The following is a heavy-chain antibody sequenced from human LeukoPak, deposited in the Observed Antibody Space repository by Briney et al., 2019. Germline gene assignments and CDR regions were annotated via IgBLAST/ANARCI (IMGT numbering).Heavy chain of an antibody. J-gene: IGHJ4*02. CDR1: GFTFSSYA. D-gene: IGHD6-19*01. V-gene: IGHV3-23*01. CDR2: ISGSGGST. CDR3: AKESDQWLVVHYLDY. Sequence: AGGSLRLSCAASGFTFSSYAMSWVRQAPGKGLEWVSAISGSGGSTYYADSVKGRFTISRDNSKNTLYLQMNSLRAEDTAVYYCAKESDQWLVVHYLDYWGQGTLVTVSS.